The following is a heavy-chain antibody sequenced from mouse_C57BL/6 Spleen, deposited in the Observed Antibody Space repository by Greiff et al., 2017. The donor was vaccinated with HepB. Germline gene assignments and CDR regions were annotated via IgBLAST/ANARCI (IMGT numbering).Heavy chain of an antibody. CDR2: ISYDGSN. Sequence: DVQLQESGPGLVKPSQSLSLTCSVTGYSITSGYYWNWIRQFPGNKLEWMGYISYDGSNNYNPSLKNRISITRDTSTNQFFLKLNSVTTEDTATYYCARGGGYYDYDVWYFDVWGTGTTVTVSS. J-gene: IGHJ1*03. V-gene: IGHV3-6*01. CDR1: GYSITSGYY. D-gene: IGHD2-4*01. CDR3: ARGGGYYDYDVWYFDV.